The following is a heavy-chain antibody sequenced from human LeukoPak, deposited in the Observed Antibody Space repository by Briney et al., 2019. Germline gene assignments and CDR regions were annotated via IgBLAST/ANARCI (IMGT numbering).Heavy chain of an antibody. J-gene: IGHJ6*02. D-gene: IGHD3-22*01. CDR1: GGSISSYY. Sequence: PSETLSLTCTVSGGSISSYYWSWIRQPPGKGLEWIGYIYYSGSTNYNPSLKSRVTISVDTSKNQFSLKLSSVTAADTAVYYCARHVSYYDSSGARGRASYGMDVWGQGTTVTVSS. V-gene: IGHV4-59*08. CDR3: ARHVSYYDSSGARGRASYGMDV. CDR2: IYYSGST.